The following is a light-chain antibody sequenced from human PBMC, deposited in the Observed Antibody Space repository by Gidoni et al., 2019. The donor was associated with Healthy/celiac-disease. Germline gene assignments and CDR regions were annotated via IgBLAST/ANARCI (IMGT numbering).Light chain of an antibody. Sequence: EIVLTQSPATLSLSPGERATLSCRASQSVSSYLAWYQQKPGQAPRLLIYDASNRATGIPARFRGSGSGTDFTLTISSLEPEDLAVYYCQQRSNWPPGFGGGTKVEIK. CDR2: DAS. CDR3: QQRSNWPPG. V-gene: IGKV3-11*01. CDR1: QSVSSY. J-gene: IGKJ4*01.